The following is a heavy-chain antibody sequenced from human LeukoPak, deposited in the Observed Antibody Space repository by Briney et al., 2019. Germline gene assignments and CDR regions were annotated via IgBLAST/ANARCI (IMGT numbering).Heavy chain of an antibody. Sequence: PGGSLRLSCEASGFSFSRFWMSWVRQAPGKGLEWVANIEQVGSERYYVDSVKGRFTISRDNVKNSVYLQMNSPRAEDTALYYCARDHRGVFDYWGQGTLVTVSS. J-gene: IGHJ4*02. CDR2: IEQVGSER. CDR3: ARDHRGVFDY. V-gene: IGHV3-7*03. D-gene: IGHD3-10*01. CDR1: GFSFSRFW.